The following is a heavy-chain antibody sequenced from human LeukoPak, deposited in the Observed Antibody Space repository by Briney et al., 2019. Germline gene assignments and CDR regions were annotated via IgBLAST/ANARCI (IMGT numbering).Heavy chain of an antibody. V-gene: IGHV1-2*02. CDR2: INPKSGGT. CDR3: ARDSGYCSGGSCWYFDY. D-gene: IGHD2-15*01. J-gene: IGHJ4*02. Sequence: GASVKVSCKASGYSFTGYYMHWVRQAPGQGLEWMGWINPKSGGTNYAQKFQGRVTMTRDTSTSTAYVELSRLRSDDTAVYYCARDSGYCSGGSCWYFDYWGQGTLVTVSS. CDR1: GYSFTGYY.